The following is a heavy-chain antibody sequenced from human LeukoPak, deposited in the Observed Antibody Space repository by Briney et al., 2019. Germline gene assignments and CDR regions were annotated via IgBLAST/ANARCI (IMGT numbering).Heavy chain of an antibody. V-gene: IGHV3-23*01. Sequence: GGSLRLSCAASGFNFRNYAMTWVRQAPGKGLEWVSAVSGSGQTTHYADSVKGRFTISRDDSKNTLFLQMNSLRVDDTAVYYCARGFRGWLVDYWGQGTLVTVSS. CDR3: ARGFRGWLVDY. D-gene: IGHD6-19*01. CDR2: VSGSGQTT. J-gene: IGHJ4*02. CDR1: GFNFRNYA.